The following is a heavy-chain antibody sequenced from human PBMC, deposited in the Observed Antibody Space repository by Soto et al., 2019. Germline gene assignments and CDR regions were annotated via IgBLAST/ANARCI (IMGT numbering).Heavy chain of an antibody. Sequence: ASVKVPCRPSGATFTTYAISWVRQAPGQGLEWMGGIIPIFGTANYAQKFQGRVTITADESTSTAYMELSSLRSEDTAVYYCARESRYCSGGSCYFLPGIDYWG. V-gene: IGHV1-69*13. D-gene: IGHD2-15*01. CDR3: ARESRYCSGGSCYFLPGIDY. CDR2: IIPIFGTA. CDR1: GATFTTYA. J-gene: IGHJ4*01.